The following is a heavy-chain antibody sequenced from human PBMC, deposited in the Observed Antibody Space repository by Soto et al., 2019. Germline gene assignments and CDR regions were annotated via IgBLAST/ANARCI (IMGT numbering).Heavy chain of an antibody. V-gene: IGHV4-59*12. CDR1: GVSFSSYY. CDR3: ARGRSGSFDY. Sequence: WETLSLTCTVSGVSFSSYYWTWIRQPPGKGLEWIGYISNSGSTNYNPSLKSRVTISVGTSRNQLSLKLSSVTGADTAIYYCARGRSGSFDYWGQGTLVTVSS. CDR2: ISNSGST. J-gene: IGHJ4*02. D-gene: IGHD1-26*01.